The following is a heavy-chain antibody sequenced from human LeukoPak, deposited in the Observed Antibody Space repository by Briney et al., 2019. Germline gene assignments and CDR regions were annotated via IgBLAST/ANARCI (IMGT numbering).Heavy chain of an antibody. CDR2: LKQDGSEK. V-gene: IGHV3-7*03. D-gene: IGHD6-13*01. CDR1: GFTFSSYW. J-gene: IGHJ6*02. CDR3: ARLRQLVRGAFYYYYGMDV. Sequence: GGSLRLSWAASGFTFSSYWMSWVRQAPGKGLEWVANLKQDGSEKYYVDSVKGRFTISRDNAKNSLYLQMNSLRAEDTAVYYCARLRQLVRGAFYYYYGMDVWGQGTTVTVSS.